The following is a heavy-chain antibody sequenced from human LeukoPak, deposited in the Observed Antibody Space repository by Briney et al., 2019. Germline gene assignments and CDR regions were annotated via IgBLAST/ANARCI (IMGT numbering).Heavy chain of an antibody. CDR3: ARDWSYNAFDI. V-gene: IGHV4-4*07. J-gene: IGHJ3*02. CDR1: GGSISNYY. D-gene: IGHD1-26*01. CDR2: IYSSGST. Sequence: SETLSLTCTVSGGSISNYYWSWIRQPAGKGLEWIGRIYSSGSTNYNPSLQSQVTMSVNTSKNQFSLKLSSVAAADTAVYYCARDWSYNAFDIWGQGTMVTVSS.